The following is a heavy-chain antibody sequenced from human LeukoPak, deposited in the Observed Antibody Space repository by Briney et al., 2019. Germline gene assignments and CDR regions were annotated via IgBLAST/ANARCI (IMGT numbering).Heavy chain of an antibody. CDR2: IKGETDGGTT. CDR1: GFTFSNAW. Sequence: PGGSLRLSCAASGFTFSNAWMTWVRQAPGKGLEWVGRIKGETDGGTTDYAAPVKGRFTMSRDDSKNTLYLQMNSLKIEDAAVYYCATWGYCTSGFCSNHFYFYGMDVWGQGTTVTVSS. CDR3: ATWGYCTSGFCSNHFYFYGMDV. V-gene: IGHV3-15*01. J-gene: IGHJ6*02. D-gene: IGHD2-8*01.